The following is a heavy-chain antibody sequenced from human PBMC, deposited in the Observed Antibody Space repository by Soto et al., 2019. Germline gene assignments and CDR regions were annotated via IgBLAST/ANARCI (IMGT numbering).Heavy chain of an antibody. V-gene: IGHV4-59*01. CDR2: IYYSGST. CDR1: GGSISSYY. D-gene: IGHD6-19*01. CDR3: ARVDSSGWSKYFQH. J-gene: IGHJ1*01. Sequence: QVQLQESGPGLVKPSETLSLTCTVSGGSISSYYWSWIRQPPGKGLEWIGYIYYSGSTNYNPSLKSRVTISVDTSKNQFSLKLRSVTAADTAVYYCARVDSSGWSKYFQHWGQGTLVTVSS.